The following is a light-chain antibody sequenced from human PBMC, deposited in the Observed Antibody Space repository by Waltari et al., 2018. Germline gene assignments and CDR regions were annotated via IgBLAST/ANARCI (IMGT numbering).Light chain of an antibody. CDR3: QQNYNIPYT. CDR1: PIILYSSNTKTY. CDR2: WAS. J-gene: IGKJ2*01. V-gene: IGKV4-1*01. Sequence: DIVLTQSPDSLAVSLGELATINCKYSPIILYSSNTKTYLALYQQKPGQPPKLLIYWASTRESGVPDRFSGSGSGTDFTLTISSLQAEDVAVYYCQQNYNIPYTFGQGTKLEIK.